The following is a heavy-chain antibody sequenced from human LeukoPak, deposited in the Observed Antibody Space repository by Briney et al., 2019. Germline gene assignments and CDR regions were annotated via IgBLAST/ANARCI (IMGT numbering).Heavy chain of an antibody. CDR1: GGSFSGYY. D-gene: IGHD1-26*01. Sequence: SETLSLTCAVYGGSFSGYYWSWIRQPPGKGLEWIGEINYSGSTNYNPSLKSRVTISVDTSKNQFSLKLSSVTAADTAVYYCARAGWEQLTTTAFDIWGQGTMVTVSS. V-gene: IGHV4-34*01. CDR3: ARAGWEQLTTTAFDI. CDR2: INYSGST. J-gene: IGHJ3*02.